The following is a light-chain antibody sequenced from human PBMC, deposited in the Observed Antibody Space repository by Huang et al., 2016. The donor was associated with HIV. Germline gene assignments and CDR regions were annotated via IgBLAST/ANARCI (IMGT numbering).Light chain of an antibody. J-gene: IGKJ1*01. CDR1: QNVSTN. Sequence: EIVMTQSPVTLSVSPGESATLSCRASQNVSTNLAWYQHKPGRAPRLLIYGASTRDTGVPARFSASGSGTEFTLTVGGLRSDDFAVYYCQHYDNWAPATFGQGTKLEFK. CDR3: QHYDNWAPAT. V-gene: IGKV3-15*01. CDR2: GAS.